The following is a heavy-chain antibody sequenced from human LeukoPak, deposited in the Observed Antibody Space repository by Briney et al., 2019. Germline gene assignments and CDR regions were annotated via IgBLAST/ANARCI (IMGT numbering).Heavy chain of an antibody. CDR3: AELGITMIGGV. Sequence: SGGSLRLSCAASGFTFSSYEMNWVRQAPGEGQEWVSYISSSGSTIYYADSVKVRFTISRDNAKNSLYLQMNSLRAEDTAVYYCAELGITMIGGVWGKGTTVTISS. D-gene: IGHD3-10*02. J-gene: IGHJ6*04. CDR1: GFTFSSYE. V-gene: IGHV3-48*03. CDR2: ISSSGSTI.